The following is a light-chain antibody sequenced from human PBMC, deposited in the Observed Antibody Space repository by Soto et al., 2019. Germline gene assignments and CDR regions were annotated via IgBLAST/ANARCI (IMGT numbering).Light chain of an antibody. Sequence: EIVMTQSPATLSVSPGGRATLSCRASQSISDTLAWYQQKPGQAPRLLIYGASKRATGFPARFSGSGSGTDFTLTISRLEPEDFAVYYCQQYGSSQGTFGQGTKVDIK. J-gene: IGKJ1*01. CDR3: QQYGSSQGT. V-gene: IGKV3-20*01. CDR1: QSISDT. CDR2: GAS.